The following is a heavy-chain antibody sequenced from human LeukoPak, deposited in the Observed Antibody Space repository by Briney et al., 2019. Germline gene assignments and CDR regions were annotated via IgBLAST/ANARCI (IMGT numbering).Heavy chain of an antibody. CDR1: GFTFSNAW. J-gene: IGHJ4*02. CDR2: IKSKTGGGTT. D-gene: IGHD6-19*01. CDR3: AKHPTEGAVTEGHY. Sequence: GGSLRLSCAASGFTFSNAWMSWVRQAPGKGLEWVGRIKSKTGGGTTAYAAPVKGTFTISRDDSKNTVELQMNSLRAEDTAVYYCAKHPTEGAVTEGHYWGQGTLVTVSS. V-gene: IGHV3-15*01.